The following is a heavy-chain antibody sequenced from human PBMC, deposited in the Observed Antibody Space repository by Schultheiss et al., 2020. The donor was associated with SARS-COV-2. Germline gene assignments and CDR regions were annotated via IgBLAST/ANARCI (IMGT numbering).Heavy chain of an antibody. V-gene: IGHV3-11*06. Sequence: GGSLRLSCAASGFTFTDYYISWIRQAPGKGLEWVSYISSTTGYTNYADSVKGRFTISRDNAKNSLYLQMNSLRAEDTAVYYCARDRGYCSGGTCYPGLFDPWGQGTLVTVSS. J-gene: IGHJ5*02. CDR2: ISSTTGYT. D-gene: IGHD2-15*01. CDR3: ARDRGYCSGGTCYPGLFDP. CDR1: GFTFTDYY.